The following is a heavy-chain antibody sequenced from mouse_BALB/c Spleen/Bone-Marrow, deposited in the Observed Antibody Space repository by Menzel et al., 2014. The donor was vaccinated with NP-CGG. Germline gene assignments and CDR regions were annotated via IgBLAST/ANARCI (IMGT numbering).Heavy chain of an antibody. CDR1: GFTFTDYY. J-gene: IGHJ4*01. Sequence: EVHLVESGGGLVQPGGSMRLSCTTSGFTFTDYYMSWVRQPPGKALVWLAFIRNKAYGYTTEYSASVRGRFTISRDNSQSILYLQMNTLRAEDSATYYCARFPMDYWGQGTSVTVSS. CDR3: ARFPMDY. V-gene: IGHV7-3*02. CDR2: IRNKAYGYTT.